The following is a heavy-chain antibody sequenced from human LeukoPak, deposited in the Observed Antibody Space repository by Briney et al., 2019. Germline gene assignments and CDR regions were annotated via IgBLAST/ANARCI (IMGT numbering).Heavy chain of an antibody. J-gene: IGHJ4*02. CDR2: ISSSGLTT. V-gene: IGHV3-11*04. Sequence: GGSLRLSCAASGFSFSDYYTSWIRQAPGKGLEWVSFISSSGLTTYYADSVKGRFTISRDNAKNSLYLQMNSLRAEDTAIYFCAREDDWYYEDYRGQGTLVTVSS. D-gene: IGHD3-3*01. CDR3: AREDDWYYEDY. CDR1: GFSFSDYY.